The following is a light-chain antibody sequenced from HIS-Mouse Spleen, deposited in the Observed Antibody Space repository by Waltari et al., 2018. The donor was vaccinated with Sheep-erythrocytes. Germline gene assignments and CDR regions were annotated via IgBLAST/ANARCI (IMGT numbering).Light chain of an antibody. Sequence: AIQLTQSPSSLSASVGDRFTITCRASQGISSALAWYQQKPGRAPKLLIYNASSLESGVPARFSGSGSGTDFTLTISSLQPEDFATYYCQQFQNYPRTFGQGTKVEIK. V-gene: IGKV1D-13*01. CDR2: NAS. CDR1: QGISSA. CDR3: QQFQNYPRT. J-gene: IGKJ1*01.